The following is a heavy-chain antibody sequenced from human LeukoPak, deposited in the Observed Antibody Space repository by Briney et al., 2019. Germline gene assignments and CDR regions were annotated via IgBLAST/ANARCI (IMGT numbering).Heavy chain of an antibody. V-gene: IGHV5-51*01. D-gene: IGHD3-9*01. J-gene: IGHJ4*02. CDR1: GYSYTTYW. CDR3: ARLPYYDILTGYSYFVY. CDR2: INPGDSDT. Sequence: GESLKISCKDSGYSYTTYWIGWVRQMPGKGLEWIGIINPGDSDTKYSPSLHGQVTMSADKSISTAYLQWSSLKASDTAMYYCARLPYYDILTGYSYFVYWGQGTLVTVS.